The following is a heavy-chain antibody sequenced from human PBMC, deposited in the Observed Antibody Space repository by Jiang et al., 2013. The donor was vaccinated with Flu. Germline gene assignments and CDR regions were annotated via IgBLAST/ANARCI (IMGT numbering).Heavy chain of an antibody. CDR3: ARTSDYDFWSGPGGRFDP. J-gene: IGHJ5*02. Sequence: GLVKPSETLSLTCTVSGGSISSRSYYWGWIRQPPGKGLEWIGSIYYSGSTYYNPSLKSRVTISVDTSKNQFSLNLSSVTAADTAVYYCARTSDYDFWSGPGGRFDPWGQGTLVTVSS. CDR1: GGSISSRSYY. V-gene: IGHV4-39*01. D-gene: IGHD3-3*01. CDR2: IYYSGST.